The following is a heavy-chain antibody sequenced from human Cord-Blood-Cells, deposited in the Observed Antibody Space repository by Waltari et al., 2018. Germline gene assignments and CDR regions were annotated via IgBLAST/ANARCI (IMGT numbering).Heavy chain of an antibody. CDR3: ARGDYDFWSGYYDY. CDR1: GGSISSSRYY. CDR2: IYYSGST. D-gene: IGHD3-3*01. V-gene: IGHV4-39*01. J-gene: IGHJ4*02. Sequence: QLQLQESGPGLVKPSETLSLTCTVSGGSISSSRYYWVWIRQPPGKGLEWIGSIYYSGSTYYNPSRKSRVTISVDTSKNQFSLKLSSVTAADTAVYYCARGDYDFWSGYYDYWGQGTLVTVSS.